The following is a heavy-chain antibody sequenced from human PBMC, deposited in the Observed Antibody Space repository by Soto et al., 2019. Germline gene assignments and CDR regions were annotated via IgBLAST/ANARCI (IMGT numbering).Heavy chain of an antibody. J-gene: IGHJ6*02. Sequence: GGSLRLSCAASGFTFSSYAMSWVRPAPGKGLEWVSAISGSGGSTYYADSVKGRFTISRDNSKNTLYLQMNSLRAEDTAVYYCAKDRLMSRWGYYYYGMDVWGQGTAVTVSS. CDR1: GFTFSSYA. CDR3: AKDRLMSRWGYYYYGMDV. V-gene: IGHV3-23*01. D-gene: IGHD3-16*01. CDR2: ISGSGGST.